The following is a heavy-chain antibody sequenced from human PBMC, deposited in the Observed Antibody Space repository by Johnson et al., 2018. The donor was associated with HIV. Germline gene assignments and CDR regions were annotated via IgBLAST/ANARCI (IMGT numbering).Heavy chain of an antibody. CDR1: GFTFDDYG. J-gene: IGHJ3*02. CDR2: INWNRRSI. Sequence: VQLVESGGGLVQPGMSQRLTCAASGFTFDDYGMHWVRQAPGKGLEWVSGINWNRRSIGYADSVKGRFIISRDNVKKSLYLQMNSLKTEDTAVYYCTRERVWVDLAFAIWGQGTVVTVSS. D-gene: IGHD6-13*01. CDR3: TRERVWVDLAFAI. V-gene: IGHV3-9*01.